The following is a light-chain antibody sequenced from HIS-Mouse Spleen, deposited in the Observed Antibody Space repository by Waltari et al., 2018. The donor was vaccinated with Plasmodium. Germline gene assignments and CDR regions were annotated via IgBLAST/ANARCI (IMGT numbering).Light chain of an antibody. CDR2: AAS. CDR3: QQSYSTPQLT. CDR1: QSISSY. J-gene: IGKJ4*01. V-gene: IGKV1-39*01. Sequence: DIQMTQSPSSLSASVGDRVTITCRASQSISSYLNWYQQKPGKAPKLLIYAASSLQSGVPSRFSGSGSGTDVTLIISSLQPEDFATYYCQQSYSTPQLTFGGGTKVEIK.